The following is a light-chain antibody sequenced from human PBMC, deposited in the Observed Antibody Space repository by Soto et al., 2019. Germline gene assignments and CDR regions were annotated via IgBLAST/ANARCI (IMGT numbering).Light chain of an antibody. J-gene: IGLJ1*01. V-gene: IGLV2-23*01. CDR2: EGI. Sequence: QSVLTQPASVSGSPGQSITISCSGTSSNIGGYNVVSWYQQHPGKAPKVIVYEGIKRPSGVSDRFSGSTSGSTASLTISGLQAEGEAEYYCCSSVGATTYVFGSGTKVTVL. CDR3: CSSVGATTYV. CDR1: SSNIGGYNV.